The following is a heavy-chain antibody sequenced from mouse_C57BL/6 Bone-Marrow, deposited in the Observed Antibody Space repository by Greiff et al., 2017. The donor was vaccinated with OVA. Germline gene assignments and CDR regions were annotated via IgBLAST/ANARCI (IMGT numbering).Heavy chain of an antibody. CDR2: IDPSDSYT. CDR3: AREGIYYYGSSPWDY. Sequence: QVQLQQPGAELVMPGASVKLSCKASGYTFTSYWMHWVKQRPGQGLEWIGEIDPSDSYTHYNQKFKGTSTLTVDKSSITAYMQLSSLTSEDSAVYYCAREGIYYYGSSPWDYWGQGTSVTVSS. CDR1: GYTFTSYW. D-gene: IGHD1-1*01. V-gene: IGHV1-69*01. J-gene: IGHJ4*01.